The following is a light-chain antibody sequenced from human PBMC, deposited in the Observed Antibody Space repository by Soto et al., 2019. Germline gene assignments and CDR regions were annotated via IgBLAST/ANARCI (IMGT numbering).Light chain of an antibody. J-gene: IGLJ1*01. CDR3: SSYTSSSTLSTYV. V-gene: IGLV2-14*01. CDR2: DVS. Sequence: QSVLTQPASVSGSPGQSITISCTGTSSEVGGYNYVSWYQQHPGKAPKLMIYDVSNRPSGVSNRFSGSKSGNTASLIISGLQAEDEADYYCSSYTSSSTLSTYVFGTGTKVT. CDR1: SSEVGGYNY.